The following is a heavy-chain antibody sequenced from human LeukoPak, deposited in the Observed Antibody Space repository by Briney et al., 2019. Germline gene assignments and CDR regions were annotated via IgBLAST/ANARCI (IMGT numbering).Heavy chain of an antibody. D-gene: IGHD5-24*01. J-gene: IGHJ3*02. V-gene: IGHV4-59*08. CDR3: ARRRWQHSYNTFDI. Sequence: SETLSLTCTVSGGSISSYYWSWIRQPPGKGLEWIGSIYHSGSTYYNPSLKSRVTISVDTSKNQFSLKLSSVTAADTAVYYCARRRWQHSYNTFDIWGQGTMVAVSS. CDR2: IYHSGST. CDR1: GGSISSYY.